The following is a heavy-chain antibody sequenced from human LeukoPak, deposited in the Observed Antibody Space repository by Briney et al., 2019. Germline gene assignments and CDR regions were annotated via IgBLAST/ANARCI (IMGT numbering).Heavy chain of an antibody. Sequence: PSETLSLTCTVSGGSISRYYWSWIRQPPGKGLEWIGYIYYSGSTNYNPSLKSRVTISVDTSKNQFSLKVSSVTAADTAVYYCATNRRDYDSSGYYYSFDYWGQGTLVTVSS. CDR1: GGSISRYY. D-gene: IGHD3-22*01. CDR2: IYYSGST. CDR3: ATNRRDYDSSGYYYSFDY. J-gene: IGHJ4*02. V-gene: IGHV4-59*01.